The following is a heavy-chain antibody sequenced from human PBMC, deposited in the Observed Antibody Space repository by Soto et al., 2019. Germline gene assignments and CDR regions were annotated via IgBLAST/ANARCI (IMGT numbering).Heavy chain of an antibody. CDR3: ARVDCGGDCYWSEYFQH. D-gene: IGHD2-21*02. V-gene: IGHV4-59*01. Sequence: SETLSLTCTVSGGSISSYYWSWIRQPPGKGLEWIGYIYYSGSTNYNPSLKSRVTISVDTSKNQFSLKLSSVTAADTAVYYCARVDCGGDCYWSEYFQHWGQGTLVTVSS. J-gene: IGHJ1*01. CDR1: GGSISSYY. CDR2: IYYSGST.